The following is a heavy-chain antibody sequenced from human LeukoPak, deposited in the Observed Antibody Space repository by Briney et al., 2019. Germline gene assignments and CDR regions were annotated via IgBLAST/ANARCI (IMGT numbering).Heavy chain of an antibody. Sequence: PSETLSLTCAVYGGSFSGYYWSWIRQPPGKGLEWIGEINHSGSTNYNPSLKSRVTISVDTSRNQFSLKLSSVTAADTAVYYCARGMYSSGWYGSHFDYWGQGTQVAVSS. V-gene: IGHV4-34*01. J-gene: IGHJ4*02. D-gene: IGHD6-19*01. CDR1: GGSFSGYY. CDR3: ARGMYSSGWYGSHFDY. CDR2: INHSGST.